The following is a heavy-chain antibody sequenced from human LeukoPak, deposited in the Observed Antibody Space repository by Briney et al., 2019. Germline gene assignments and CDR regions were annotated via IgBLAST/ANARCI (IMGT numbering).Heavy chain of an antibody. J-gene: IGHJ6*03. CDR1: GGSISSGSYY. CDR2: IYTSGST. Sequence: PSETLSLTCTVSGGSISSGSYYWSWIRQPAGKGLEWIGRIYTSGSTNYNPSLKSRVTISVDTSKNQFSLKLSSVTAADTAVYYCASGEEGFGELGYYYYYYMDVWGKGTTVTISS. V-gene: IGHV4-61*02. D-gene: IGHD3-10*01. CDR3: ASGEEGFGELGYYYYYYMDV.